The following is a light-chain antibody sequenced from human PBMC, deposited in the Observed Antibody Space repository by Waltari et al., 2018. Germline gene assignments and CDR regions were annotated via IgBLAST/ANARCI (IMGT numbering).Light chain of an antibody. CDR3: QQYNSWRT. J-gene: IGKJ2*01. Sequence: EILMTQSPPTLSVSPGESATLSCRASQSIARNVAWYQQKPGQAPRLLIYGASTRATGIPARFSGSGSGTEFTLTISSLQSEDFAVYYCQQYNSWRTFGQGTKLEIK. CDR1: QSIARN. CDR2: GAS. V-gene: IGKV3-15*01.